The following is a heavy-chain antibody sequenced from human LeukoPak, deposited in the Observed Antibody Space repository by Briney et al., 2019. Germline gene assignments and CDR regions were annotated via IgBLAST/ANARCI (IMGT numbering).Heavy chain of an antibody. CDR1: GFTFSNYD. Sequence: GGSLRLSCATSGFTFSNYDMHWVRQATGRGLEWVSDITTSGDTHYQGSVKGRFTISRENAKNSFYLQMNSLTAADTAVYYCARGGPLAGHAFDVWGQGTMVTVS. D-gene: IGHD6-19*01. CDR2: ITTSGDT. CDR3: ARGGPLAGHAFDV. V-gene: IGHV3-13*04. J-gene: IGHJ3*01.